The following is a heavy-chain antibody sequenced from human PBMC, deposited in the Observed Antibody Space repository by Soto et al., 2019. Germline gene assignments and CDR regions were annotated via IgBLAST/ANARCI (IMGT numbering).Heavy chain of an antibody. Sequence: EGSLRLSCAPSGFIFENFGMSWVGQAPVKRLEWISSISGSGFKKYYADSVKGRFTISRDNSKSTVYLELNNLSAEDTAVYHCAKNQGVELVPLATVDWFDPWGQGSVVTVSS. V-gene: IGHV3-23*01. CDR1: GFIFENFG. CDR2: ISGSGFKK. J-gene: IGHJ5*02. CDR3: AKNQGVELVPLATVDWFDP. D-gene: IGHD1-26*01.